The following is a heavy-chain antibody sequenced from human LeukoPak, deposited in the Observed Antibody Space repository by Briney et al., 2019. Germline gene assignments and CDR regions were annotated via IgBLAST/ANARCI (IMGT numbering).Heavy chain of an antibody. CDR2: IRYDGSNK. CDR1: GFTFSSYG. V-gene: IGHV3-30*02. CDR3: AKLPIAAAGTGDFDY. J-gene: IGHJ4*02. Sequence: GGSLRLSCAASGFTFSSYGMHWVRQAPGKGLEWVAFIRYDGSNKYYADSVKGRFTISRDNSKNTLYLQMNSLRAEDTAVYYCAKLPIAAAGTGDFDYWGQGTLVTVSS. D-gene: IGHD6-13*01.